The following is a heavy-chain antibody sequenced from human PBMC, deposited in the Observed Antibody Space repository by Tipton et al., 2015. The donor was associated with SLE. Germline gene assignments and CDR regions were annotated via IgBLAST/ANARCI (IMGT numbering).Heavy chain of an antibody. Sequence: TLSLTCTVSGGSISSSSYFWGWIRQPPGKGLEWIGESKHSGSTNYNPPLKSRVTISVDTSKNQFSLKLSSVTAADTAVYYCARMLYGGNSGGKVGNWFDPWGQGTLVSVSS. CDR2: SKHSGST. D-gene: IGHD4-23*01. V-gene: IGHV4-39*07. J-gene: IGHJ5*02. CDR1: GGSISSSSYF. CDR3: ARMLYGGNSGGKVGNWFDP.